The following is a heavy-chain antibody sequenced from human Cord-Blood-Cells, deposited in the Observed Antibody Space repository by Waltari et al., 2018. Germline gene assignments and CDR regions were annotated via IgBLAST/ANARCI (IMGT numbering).Heavy chain of an antibody. V-gene: IGHV3-30-3*01. CDR1: GFPFRSYA. J-gene: IGHJ4*02. CDR2: ISYDGSNK. Sequence: QVQLVESGGGVVQPGRSLRLSCAASGFPFRSYAMDWVRQAPGTGLEWVAVISYDGSNKYYADSVKGRFTISRDNSKNTLYLQMNSLRAEDTAVYYCARSPVLRYFDWLLYFDYWGQGTLVTVSS. CDR3: ARSPVLRYFDWLLYFDY. D-gene: IGHD3-9*01.